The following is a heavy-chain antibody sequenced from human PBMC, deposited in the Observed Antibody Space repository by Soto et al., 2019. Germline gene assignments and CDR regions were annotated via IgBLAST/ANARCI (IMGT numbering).Heavy chain of an antibody. CDR3: ARDRPEPYGYRMDV. V-gene: IGHV3-33*01. Sequence: QMQLVESGGGVVQPGRSLRLSCAESAFTFRSYGLHWVRQAPGKGLEWVALIWFDGSKKYYVDSVKGRFAVSRDNSKNTLYLQMNSLRVEDTAVYYCARDRPEPYGYRMDVWGQGTTVTVSS. J-gene: IGHJ6*02. CDR1: AFTFRSYG. D-gene: IGHD4-17*01. CDR2: IWFDGSKK.